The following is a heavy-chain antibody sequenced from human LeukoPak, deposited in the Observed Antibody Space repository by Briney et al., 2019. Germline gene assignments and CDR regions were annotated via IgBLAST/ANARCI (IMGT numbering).Heavy chain of an antibody. CDR1: GGSISSNY. D-gene: IGHD6-13*01. CDR3: AARAAGWQQLPEGHYFDY. CDR2: MYYSGST. J-gene: IGHJ4*02. V-gene: IGHV4-59*08. Sequence: SETLSLTCTVSGGSISSNYWSWIRQPPGKGLEWIGDMYYSGSTNYNPSLKSRVTISVDTAKNQFSLKLSSVTAADTAVYYCAARAAGWQQLPEGHYFDYWGQGTLVTASS.